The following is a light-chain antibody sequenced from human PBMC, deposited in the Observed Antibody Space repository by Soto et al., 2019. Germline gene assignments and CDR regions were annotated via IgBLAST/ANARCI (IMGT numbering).Light chain of an antibody. CDR2: DAS. CDR3: QQYNHWPPIT. CDR1: QDINKN. Sequence: DIQMTQSPSSLSASVGDRVTITCQASQDINKNLIWYQQKPGKAPKLLIYDASDLETGVPSRFSGSGSGTEFTLTISSLQSEDFALYYCQQYNHWPPITFGPGTRLEIK. J-gene: IGKJ5*01. V-gene: IGKV1-33*01.